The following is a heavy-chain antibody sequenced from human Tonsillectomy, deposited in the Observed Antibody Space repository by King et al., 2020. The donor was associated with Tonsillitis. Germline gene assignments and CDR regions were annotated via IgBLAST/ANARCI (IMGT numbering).Heavy chain of an antibody. D-gene: IGHD2-8*01. CDR2: ISNGGDIT. CDR3: AKAVFHNGLYDY. CDR1: GFTFSNFG. V-gene: IGHV3-23*04. Sequence: VLLVESGGGLVQPGGSLRLSCAASGFTFSNFGISWVRQAPGKGLEWVSDISNGGDITYYADSVKGRFTISRDNSKNTLYLQMHSLRAEDTALYYCAKAVFHNGLYDYWGQGPRVTVSS. J-gene: IGHJ4*02.